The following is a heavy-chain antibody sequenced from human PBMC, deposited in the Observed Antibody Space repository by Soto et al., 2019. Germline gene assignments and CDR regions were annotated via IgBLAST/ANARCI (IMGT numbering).Heavy chain of an antibody. D-gene: IGHD3-3*01. V-gene: IGHV4-59*01. J-gene: IGHJ4*02. Sequence: PSETLSLTCTVSGGSISSYYWSWIRQPPGKGLEWIGYIYYSGSTNYNPSLKSRVTISVDTSKNQFSLKLSSVTAADTAVYYCARSDYDFWSGYPAYWGQGTLVTVSS. CDR1: GGSISSYY. CDR2: IYYSGST. CDR3: ARSDYDFWSGYPAY.